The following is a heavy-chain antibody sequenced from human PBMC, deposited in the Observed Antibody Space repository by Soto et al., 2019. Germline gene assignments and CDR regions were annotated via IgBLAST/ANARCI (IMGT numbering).Heavy chain of an antibody. V-gene: IGHV3-23*01. CDR2: ISGSGGSI. CDR3: SKTTIARIAVAPRGLFDY. J-gene: IGHJ4*02. Sequence: GGSLRLSCAASGFTFSSYAMNWVRQAPGKGLEWVSAISGSGGSIYYADSVKGRFTISRDNSKNMLFLQMNSLRAEDTAVYYCSKTTIARIAVAPRGLFDYWGQGTLVTGSS. CDR1: GFTFSSYA. D-gene: IGHD6-19*01.